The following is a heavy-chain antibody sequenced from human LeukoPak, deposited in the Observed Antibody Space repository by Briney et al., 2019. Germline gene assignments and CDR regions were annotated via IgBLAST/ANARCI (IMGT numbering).Heavy chain of an antibody. CDR1: GFTFSSYG. CDR2: IWYDGSNK. J-gene: IGHJ4*02. D-gene: IGHD2-8*01. Sequence: GGSLRLSCAASGFTFSSYGRHWVRQAPCKGLEGWAVIWYDGSNKYYADSVKGRFTISRDNSKNTLYLQMNSLRAEDTAVYYCARDRMADLYYFDYWGQGTLVTVSS. CDR3: ARDRMADLYYFDY. V-gene: IGHV3-33*01.